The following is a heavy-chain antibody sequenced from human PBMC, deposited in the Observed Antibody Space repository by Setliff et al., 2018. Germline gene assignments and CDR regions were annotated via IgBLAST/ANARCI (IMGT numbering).Heavy chain of an antibody. J-gene: IGHJ1*01. CDR1: GFTFSSYE. D-gene: IGHD6-19*01. CDR3: AKDSSGWPHSLISYFQH. V-gene: IGHV3-7*03. Sequence: GGSLRLSCAVSGFTFSSYEMNWVRQAPGKGLEWVANIKQDGSEKYYVDSVKGRFTISRDNSKNTLYLQMNGLRAEDTAVYYCAKDSSGWPHSLISYFQHWGQGTLVTVSS. CDR2: IKQDGSEK.